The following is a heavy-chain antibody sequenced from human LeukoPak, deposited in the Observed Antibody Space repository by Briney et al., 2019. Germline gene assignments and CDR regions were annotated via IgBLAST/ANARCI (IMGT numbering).Heavy chain of an antibody. D-gene: IGHD3-9*01. CDR2: IHHSGST. V-gene: IGHV4-59*01. CDR1: GGSISSYY. J-gene: IGHJ5*02. Sequence: SETLSLTCAVSGGSISSYYWSWIRQPPGKGLEWIGYIHHSGSTNYNPSLKSRVTISVDTSKNQFSLKLSSVTAADTAVYYCARLTGYSSESWFDPWGQGTLVTVSS. CDR3: ARLTGYSSESWFDP.